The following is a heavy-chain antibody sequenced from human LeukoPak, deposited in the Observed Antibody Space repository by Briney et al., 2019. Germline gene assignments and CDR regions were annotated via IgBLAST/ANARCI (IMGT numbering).Heavy chain of an antibody. J-gene: IGHJ3*02. V-gene: IGHV3-30*02. CDR3: ATDLTTVTTQQI. CDR2: IRYDGSNK. Sequence: PGRSLRLSCAASGFTFSSYGMHWVRRAPGKGLEWVAFIRYDGSNKYYADSVKGRFTISRDNSKNTLYLQMNSLRAEGTAVYCCATDLTTVTTQQIWGQGTMVTVSS. CDR1: GFTFSSYG. D-gene: IGHD4-17*01.